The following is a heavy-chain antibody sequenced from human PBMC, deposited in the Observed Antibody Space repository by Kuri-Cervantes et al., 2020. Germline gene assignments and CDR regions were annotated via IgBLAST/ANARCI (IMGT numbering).Heavy chain of an antibody. CDR3: VRSPSSSWHTFDY. CDR1: GFKFDDYS. J-gene: IGHJ4*02. V-gene: IGHV3-21*06. D-gene: IGHD6-13*01. CDR2: ISSRSSYI. Sequence: LSLTCAASGFKFDDYSLNWVRQAPGKGPEWISSISSRSSYIYYADSVKGRFTISRDNTKNSLYLQMNSLSAEDTALYFCVRSPSSSWHTFDYWGQGTLVTVSS.